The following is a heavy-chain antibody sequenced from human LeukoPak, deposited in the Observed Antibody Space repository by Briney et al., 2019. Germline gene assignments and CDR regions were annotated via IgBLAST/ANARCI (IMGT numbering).Heavy chain of an antibody. CDR1: GFTFSSYA. J-gene: IGHJ3*02. CDR3: ARFGGSSSGGTDAFDI. Sequence: GGSLRLSCAASGFTFSSYAMHWVRQAPGKGLEWVAVISYDGSNKYYADSVKGRFTISRDNSKNTLYLQMNSLRAEDTAVYYCARFGGSSSGGTDAFDIWGQGTMVTVSS. V-gene: IGHV3-30-3*01. CDR2: ISYDGSNK. D-gene: IGHD6-6*01.